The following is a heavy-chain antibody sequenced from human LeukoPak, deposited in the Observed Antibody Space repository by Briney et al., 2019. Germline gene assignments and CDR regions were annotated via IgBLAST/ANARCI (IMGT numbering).Heavy chain of an antibody. Sequence: GGSLRLSCAASGFTFSTYWMHCVRQAPGKGLVWVSHIKSDGSSTSYADSVKGRFTISRDNAKNTLYLQMNSLRAEDTAVYFCAIDRGYTPDYWGQGTLVTVSS. CDR1: GFTFSTYW. V-gene: IGHV3-74*01. J-gene: IGHJ4*02. CDR2: IKSDGSST. CDR3: AIDRGYTPDY. D-gene: IGHD5-12*01.